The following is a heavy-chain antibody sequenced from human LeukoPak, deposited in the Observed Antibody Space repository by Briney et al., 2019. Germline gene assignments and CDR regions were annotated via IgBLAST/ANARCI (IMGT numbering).Heavy chain of an antibody. Sequence: PSETLSLTCAVYGGSFTGYHWNWIRQSPQRGLEWIGEINHRGHPHYNPSPESRLTISVDTSKNQFSLTLKSVTAADTAVYYCARDPTTVVTVPYYFDFWGQGTPVTVSS. CDR1: GGSFTGYH. J-gene: IGHJ4*02. CDR3: ARDPTTVVTVPYYFDF. D-gene: IGHD4-23*01. V-gene: IGHV4-34*01. CDR2: INHRGHP.